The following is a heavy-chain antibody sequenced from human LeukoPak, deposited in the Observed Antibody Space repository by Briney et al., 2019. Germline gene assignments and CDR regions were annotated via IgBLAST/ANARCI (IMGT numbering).Heavy chain of an antibody. J-gene: IGHJ4*02. V-gene: IGHV3-23*01. D-gene: IGHD6-13*01. CDR2: ISPSGGRT. Sequence: GGSLRLTCAASGFTFNSCAMSWVRQAAGKGLEWVSAISPSGGRTYYADSVKGRFTISRDNSQNTLYLQMNSLRAEDTAVYYCTKGGGIAAPGGGDYWGQGTLVTVSS. CDR1: GFTFNSCA. CDR3: TKGGGIAAPGGGDY.